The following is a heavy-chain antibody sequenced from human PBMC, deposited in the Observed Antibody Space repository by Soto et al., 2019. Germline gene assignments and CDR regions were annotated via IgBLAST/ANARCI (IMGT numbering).Heavy chain of an antibody. CDR2: IKEDGSER. V-gene: IGHV3-7*01. CDR1: GFTFSSYW. Sequence: GGSLRLSCAASGFTFSSYWMSWVRQAPGKGLEWVANIKEDGSERYYVDSVKGRFTISRDNAKNSLYLQMNSLRVEDTAVYYCEKERNSGYDIWLDPRGQGTLVTVSS. D-gene: IGHD5-12*01. CDR3: EKERNSGYDIWLDP. J-gene: IGHJ5*02.